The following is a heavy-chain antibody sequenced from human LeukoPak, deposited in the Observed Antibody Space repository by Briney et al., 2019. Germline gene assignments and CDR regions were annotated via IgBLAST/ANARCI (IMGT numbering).Heavy chain of an antibody. CDR2: ISTVSTYK. Sequence: GGSLRLSCAASGFTFTDYSMTWVRQAPGKGLEWVSSISTVSTYKFYSDSVKGRFTISRDNARNILYLQMSSLSAEDTAVYYCARDGSGFYLYYYMDVWGRGTPVTVSS. D-gene: IGHD6-25*01. CDR1: GFTFTDYS. J-gene: IGHJ6*03. CDR3: ARDGSGFYLYYYMDV. V-gene: IGHV3-21*01.